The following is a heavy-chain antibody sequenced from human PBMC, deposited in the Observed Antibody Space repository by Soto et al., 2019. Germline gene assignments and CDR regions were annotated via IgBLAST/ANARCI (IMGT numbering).Heavy chain of an antibody. V-gene: IGHV3-15*01. CDR2: IKTTSGGGTI. CDR3: IRDPYGST. CDR1: GFTFSTAW. Sequence: LRLSCAASGFTFSTAWMTWVRQAPGRGLEWVARIKTTSGGGTIHYAAPVKGRFTISRDDSKDTLFLQMNSLKIEDTALYYCIRDPYGSTWGQGTLVTVSS. J-gene: IGHJ5*02. D-gene: IGHD3-10*01.